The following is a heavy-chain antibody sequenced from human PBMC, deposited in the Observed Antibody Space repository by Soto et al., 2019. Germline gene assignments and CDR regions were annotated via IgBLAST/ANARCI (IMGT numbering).Heavy chain of an antibody. D-gene: IGHD2-2*01. J-gene: IGHJ6*02. CDR1: GYTFTGYY. Sequence: VSCKASGYTFTGYYMHWVRQAPGQGLEWMGWINPNSGGTNYAQKFQGRVTMTRDTSISTAYMELSRLRSDDTAVYYCARGLYDCSSNSCLTRWGMGVCRQRTTVT. V-gene: IGHV1-2*02. CDR3: ARGLYDCSSNSCLTRWGMGV. CDR2: INPNSGGT.